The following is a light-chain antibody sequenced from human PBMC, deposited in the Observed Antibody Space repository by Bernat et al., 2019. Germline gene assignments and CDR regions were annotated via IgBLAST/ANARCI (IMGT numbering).Light chain of an antibody. V-gene: IGKV1-39*01. CDR2: AAS. CDR3: QQSYSTPRT. CDR1: QSISNY. J-gene: IGKJ1*01. Sequence: DIQMTQSPSSLSASVGDRVTITCRAGQSISNYLNWYQQKPGKAPNLLIYAASSLQSGVPSRFSGSGSGTDFTLTISSLQPEDFAIYYCQQSYSTPRTFGQGTKVEIK.